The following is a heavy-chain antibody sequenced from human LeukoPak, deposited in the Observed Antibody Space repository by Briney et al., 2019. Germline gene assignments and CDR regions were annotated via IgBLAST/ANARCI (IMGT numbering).Heavy chain of an antibody. Sequence: GGSLILSCAASXLTLSSYEMNWVREAQGKGLEGVSYIISSGATIFYAVSVEGRFTISRDNAKNSLYLQMNSLRAEDTAVYYCAREASRGASFDPWGQGTLVTVSS. V-gene: IGHV3-48*03. D-gene: IGHD5-24*01. CDR3: AREASRGASFDP. CDR1: XLTLSSYE. J-gene: IGHJ5*02. CDR2: IISSGATI.